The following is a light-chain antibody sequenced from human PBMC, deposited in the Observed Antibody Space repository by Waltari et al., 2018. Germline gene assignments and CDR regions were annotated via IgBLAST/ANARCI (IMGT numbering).Light chain of an antibody. CDR3: SSSTSTSTLA. J-gene: IGLJ2*01. V-gene: IGLV2-14*01. CDR1: SRDVGGYQY. Sequence: QSPLTQPASVSGSPGQSITISRTGTSRDVGGYQYVSWYQQHPGKAPKLKTYPVSNRPSGVSNRFSGSKSGNTASLTISGLQAEDEADYYCSSSTSTSTLAFGGGTKLTVL. CDR2: PVS.